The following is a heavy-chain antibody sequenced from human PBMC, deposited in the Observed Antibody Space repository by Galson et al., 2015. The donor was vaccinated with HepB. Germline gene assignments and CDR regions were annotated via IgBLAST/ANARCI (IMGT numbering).Heavy chain of an antibody. V-gene: IGHV7-4-1*02. CDR1: GYSFTTDA. Sequence: SVKVSCKASGYSFTTDAINWVRQAPGQGLEWMGWINTNTGNPTYAQGFTGRFVFSLDTSVTTAYLQISSLKAEDTAVYYCARDVSRDILTGSRTKYFDFWGQGTLITVSS. D-gene: IGHD3-9*01. CDR2: INTNTGNP. J-gene: IGHJ4*02. CDR3: ARDVSRDILTGSRTKYFDF.